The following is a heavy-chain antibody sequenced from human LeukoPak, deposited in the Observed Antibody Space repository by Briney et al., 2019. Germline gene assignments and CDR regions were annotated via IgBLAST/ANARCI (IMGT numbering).Heavy chain of an antibody. D-gene: IGHD3-3*01. CDR1: GFTFSSYW. V-gene: IGHV3-7*01. J-gene: IGHJ4*02. CDR3: AREYDFWSGYYYFDY. Sequence: PGGSLRLSCAASGFTFSSYWMSWVRQAPGKGLEWVANIKQDGSEKYYVDSVKGRFTISRDKAKNSLYLQMNSLRAEDTAVYYCAREYDFWSGYYYFDYWGQGTLVTVSS. CDR2: IKQDGSEK.